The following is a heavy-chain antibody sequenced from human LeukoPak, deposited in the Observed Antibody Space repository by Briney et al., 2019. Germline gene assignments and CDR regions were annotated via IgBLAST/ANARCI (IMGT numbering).Heavy chain of an antibody. J-gene: IGHJ4*02. CDR2: IKQDGSEK. D-gene: IGHD6-13*01. CDR3: TREAAAGIDY. CDR1: GFTFSTYW. V-gene: IGHV3-7*01. Sequence: GGSLRLSCAASGFTFSTYWMRWVRQAPGKGLEWVANIKQDGSEKYYLDSVMGRFTISRDNAKNSLYLQMNSLRAEDTAVYFCTREAAAGIDYWGQGTLVTVSS.